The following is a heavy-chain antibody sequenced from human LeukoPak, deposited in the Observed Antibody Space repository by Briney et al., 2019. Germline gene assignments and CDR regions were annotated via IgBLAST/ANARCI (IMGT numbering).Heavy chain of an antibody. CDR3: VKDVGGSYAFDY. J-gene: IGHJ4*02. CDR2: INDSGGRT. CDR1: GFTFSRYA. Sequence: QPGGSLRLSCSASGFTFSRYAMHWVRQAPGKGLEYVSGINDSGGRTHYGDSVKGRFSISRDNSKNTLHLQMSTLRAEDTALYYCVKDVGGSYAFDYWGQGILVTVAS. D-gene: IGHD1-26*01. V-gene: IGHV3-64D*09.